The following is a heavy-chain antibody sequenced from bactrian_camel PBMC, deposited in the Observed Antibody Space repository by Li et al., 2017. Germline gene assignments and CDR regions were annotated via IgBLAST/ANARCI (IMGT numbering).Heavy chain of an antibody. CDR1: GYTYSSNC. Sequence: ASGYTYSSNCMGWFRQAPGKEREGVAAIYAGGAVTYYADSVKGRFTISRDSAKNTLYLQMSSLKSEDTALYYCAREGAGCSDLSEGRFTFWGQGTQVTVS. CDR3: AREGAGCSDLSEGRFTF. V-gene: IGHV3S1*01. D-gene: IGHD2*01. CDR2: IYAGGAVT. J-gene: IGHJ4*01.